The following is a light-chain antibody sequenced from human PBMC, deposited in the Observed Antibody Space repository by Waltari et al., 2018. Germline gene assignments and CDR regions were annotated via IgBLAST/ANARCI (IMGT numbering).Light chain of an antibody. CDR2: DAS. J-gene: IGKJ3*01. V-gene: IGKV3-11*01. Sequence: EIVLTQSPATLSLSPGERATLSCRASQSVTNPLAWYQQKPGQSPRPLIYDASNRATGTPARFSGSGSGTDFTLTISSLEPEDFAVYYCQHRGHWPPDATFGPGTKVDIK. CDR3: QHRGHWPPDAT. CDR1: QSVTNP.